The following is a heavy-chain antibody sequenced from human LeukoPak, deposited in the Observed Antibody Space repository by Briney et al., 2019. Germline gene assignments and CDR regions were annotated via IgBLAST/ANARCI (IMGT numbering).Heavy chain of an antibody. D-gene: IGHD5-18*01. CDR1: GFSFTSYA. CDR3: ASPPWAMVYFDY. V-gene: IGHV3-23*01. CDR2: ISGSGGST. Sequence: PGGSLRLSCAASGFSFTSYAMSWVRQAQGKGLEWVSAISGSGGSTYYADSVKGRFTISRDNSKNTLYLQMNSLRAEDTAVYYCASPPWAMVYFDYWGQGTLVTVSS. J-gene: IGHJ4*02.